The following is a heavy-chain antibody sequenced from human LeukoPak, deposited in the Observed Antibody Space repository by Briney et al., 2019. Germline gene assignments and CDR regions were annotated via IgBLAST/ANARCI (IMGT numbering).Heavy chain of an antibody. V-gene: IGHV3-66*01. CDR2: IYSGSST. D-gene: IGHD5-24*01. CDR3: ANSRWLQSLFDY. Sequence: GGSLRLSCAASEFSVGSNYMTWVRQAPGKGLEWVSLIYSGSSTYYADSVKGRFTISRDNSKNTLYLQMNSLRAEDTAVYYCANSRWLQSLFDYWGQGTLVTVSS. J-gene: IGHJ4*02. CDR1: EFSVGSNY.